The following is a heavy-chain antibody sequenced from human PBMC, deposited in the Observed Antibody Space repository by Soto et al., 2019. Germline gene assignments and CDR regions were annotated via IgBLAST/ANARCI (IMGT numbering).Heavy chain of an antibody. Sequence: GGSLRLSCAASGFTFSSYGMHWVRQAPGKGLEWVAVISYDGSNKYYADSVKGRFTISRDNSKNTLYLQMNSLRAEDTAVYYCASDYDSSGYPRYYFDYWGQGT. D-gene: IGHD3-22*01. V-gene: IGHV3-30*03. CDR1: GFTFSSYG. CDR3: ASDYDSSGYPRYYFDY. CDR2: ISYDGSNK. J-gene: IGHJ4*02.